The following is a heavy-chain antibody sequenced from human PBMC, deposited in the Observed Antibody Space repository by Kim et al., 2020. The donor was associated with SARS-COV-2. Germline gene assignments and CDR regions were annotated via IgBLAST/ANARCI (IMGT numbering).Heavy chain of an antibody. CDR2: MNTNSDNT. CDR1: GYSFSSYD. V-gene: IGHV1-8*02. Sequence: ASVKVSCKASGYSFSSYDMNWVRQAPGQGLEWMGWMNTNSDNTSYAQKFLGRVIMTRDTSINTAYLEVSSLKAEDTAVYYCARGENHDHWCQG. CDR3: ARGENHDH. J-gene: IGHJ5*02.